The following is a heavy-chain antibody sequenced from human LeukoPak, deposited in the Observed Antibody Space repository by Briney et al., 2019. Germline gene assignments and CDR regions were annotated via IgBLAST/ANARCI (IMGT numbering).Heavy chain of an antibody. J-gene: IGHJ5*02. CDR3: ARAPLQLTINWFDP. CDR1: GDSISGSNYY. D-gene: IGHD6-13*01. Sequence: SETLSLTCTVSGDSISGSNYYWGWIRQPPGKGLEWIGSIYYSGSTYYNPSLKSRVTISVDTSKNQFSLKLSSVTAADTAVYYCARAPLQLTINWFDPWGQGTLVTVSS. V-gene: IGHV4-39*07. CDR2: IYYSGST.